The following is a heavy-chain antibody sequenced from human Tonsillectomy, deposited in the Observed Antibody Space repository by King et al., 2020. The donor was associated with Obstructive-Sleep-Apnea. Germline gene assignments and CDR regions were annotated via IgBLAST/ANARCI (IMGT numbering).Heavy chain of an antibody. Sequence: VQLVESGGGLVQPGGSLRLSCAASGFTFNIYAMSWVRQAAGKGLEWFSTISGSCGSTYYAESVKGRFSISRENSKNTRYLQMNSLSTEDTAGYYGAKDGKYDFWINFYRSDYYYGMDVWGQGTTVTVSS. CDR2: ISGSCGST. J-gene: IGHJ6*02. CDR1: GFTFNIYA. CDR3: AKDGKYDFWINFYRSDYYYGMDV. D-gene: IGHD3-3*01. V-gene: IGHV3-23*04.